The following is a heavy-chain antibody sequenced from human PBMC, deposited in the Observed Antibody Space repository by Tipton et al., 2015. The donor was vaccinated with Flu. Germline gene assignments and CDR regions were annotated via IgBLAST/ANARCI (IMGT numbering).Heavy chain of an antibody. CDR3: ASGNFYDSSGYFAF. V-gene: IGHV4-39*07. CDR1: GGSIVTGDFY. CDR2: IFHSGTT. D-gene: IGHD3-22*01. Sequence: TLSLTCSVSGGSIVTGDFYWGWVRQSPGQGPEGIGSIFHSGTTYSSLSLESRATISIDTSKNHFSLSLSSVSAADTAVYYCASGNFYDSSGYFAFWGQGILVTVYS. J-gene: IGHJ4*02.